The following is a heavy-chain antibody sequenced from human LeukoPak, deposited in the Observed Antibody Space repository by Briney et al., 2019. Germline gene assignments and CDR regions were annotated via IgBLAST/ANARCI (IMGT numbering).Heavy chain of an antibody. D-gene: IGHD3-10*01. V-gene: IGHV3-73*01. CDR2: IRSKANSYAT. Sequence: GESLRLSCAASGFTFSGSAMHWVRQASGKGLEWVGRIRSKANSYATAYAASVKGRFTISRDDSKNTAYLQMNSLKTEDTAVYYCTRSQTKHYYGSDYNWFDPWGQGTLVTVSS. CDR3: TRSQTKHYYGSDYNWFDP. CDR1: GFTFSGSA. J-gene: IGHJ5*02.